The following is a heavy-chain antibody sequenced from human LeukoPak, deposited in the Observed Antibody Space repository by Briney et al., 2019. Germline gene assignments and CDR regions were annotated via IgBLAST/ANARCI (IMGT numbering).Heavy chain of an antibody. J-gene: IGHJ4*02. D-gene: IGHD2-15*01. CDR2: IWYDGSDK. CDR1: GFTFSSYG. V-gene: IGHV3-33*01. CDR3: AIDGCWGGSCYVIGY. Sequence: PGGSLRLSCAASGFTFSSYGMHWVRQAPGKGLEWVAVIWYDGSDKYYADSVKGRFTISRDNSKNTLYLQMNSLRAEDTAVYYCAIDGCWGGSCYVIGYWGQGTVVTLS.